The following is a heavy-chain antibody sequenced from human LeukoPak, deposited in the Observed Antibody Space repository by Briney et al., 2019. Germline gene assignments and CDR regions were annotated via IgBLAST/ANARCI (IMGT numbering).Heavy chain of an antibody. CDR2: INPSAGST. D-gene: IGHD6-19*01. CDR3: ARVSYTSGDYFDY. V-gene: IGHV1-46*01. J-gene: IGHJ4*02. CDR1: GYTFTSYY. Sequence: ASVTVSCKASGYTFTSYYMHWVRQAPGQGLEWMGIINPSAGSTTYAQKFQGRVTMSRDTSTSTVYMELSSLRSEDTAVYYCARVSYTSGDYFDYWGQGTLVTVSS.